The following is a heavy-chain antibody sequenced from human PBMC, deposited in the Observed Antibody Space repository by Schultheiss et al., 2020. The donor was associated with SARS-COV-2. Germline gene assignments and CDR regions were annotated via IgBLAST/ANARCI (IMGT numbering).Heavy chain of an antibody. CDR3: ARLKVGSPFDY. Sequence: SETLSLTCAVSGGSISSGGYSWSWIRQPPGKGLEWIGYIYYSGSTYYNPSLKSRVTISVDTSKNQFSLKLSSVTAADTAVYYCARLKVGSPFDYWGQGTLVTVSS. CDR1: GGSISSGGYS. J-gene: IGHJ4*02. CDR2: IYYSGST. D-gene: IGHD6-13*01. V-gene: IGHV4-30-2*03.